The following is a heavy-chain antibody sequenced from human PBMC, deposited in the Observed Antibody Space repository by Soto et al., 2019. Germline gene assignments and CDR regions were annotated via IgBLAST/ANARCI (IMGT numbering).Heavy chain of an antibody. V-gene: IGHV5-10-1*01. D-gene: IGHD6-13*01. Sequence: PGESLKISCKGSGYSFTSYWISWVRQMPGKGLEWMGRIDPSDSYTNYSPSFQGHVTISADKSASTAYLQWSSLKASDTAMYYCARQGYSSSWYGSTNDYWGQGTLVTVSS. CDR3: ARQGYSSSWYGSTNDY. CDR2: IDPSDSYT. CDR1: GYSFTSYW. J-gene: IGHJ4*02.